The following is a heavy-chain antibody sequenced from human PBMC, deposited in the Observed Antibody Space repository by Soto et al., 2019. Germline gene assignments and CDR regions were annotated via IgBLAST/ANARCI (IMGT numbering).Heavy chain of an antibody. CDR2: IYYSGST. D-gene: IGHD6-19*01. Sequence: QVQLQESGPGLVKPSETLSLTCTVSGGSVSSGSYYWSWIRQPPGKGLEWIGYIYYSGSTNYNPSLKRRVTISVDTSKNQFSLKLSSVTAADTAVYYCARGLVSYGMDVWGQGTTVTVSS. CDR3: ARGLVSYGMDV. V-gene: IGHV4-61*01. J-gene: IGHJ6*02. CDR1: GGSVSSGSYY.